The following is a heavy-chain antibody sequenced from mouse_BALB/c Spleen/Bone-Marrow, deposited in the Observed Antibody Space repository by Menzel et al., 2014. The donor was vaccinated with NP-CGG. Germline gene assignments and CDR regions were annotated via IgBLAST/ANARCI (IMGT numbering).Heavy chain of an antibody. D-gene: IGHD2-4*01. Sequence: EVQLVESGGGLVQPGGSLKLSCAASGFTFXNYGMSWVRQTPDKRLEMIATVNVNGDRTYHPDSVKGRFTISRDNAKSTLSLQMSSLKSEDTAMYYCARGYDYSSWFAYWGQGTLVTVSA. J-gene: IGHJ3*01. CDR3: ARGYDYSSWFAY. CDR1: GFTFXNYG. CDR2: VNVNGDRT. V-gene: IGHV5-6-3*01.